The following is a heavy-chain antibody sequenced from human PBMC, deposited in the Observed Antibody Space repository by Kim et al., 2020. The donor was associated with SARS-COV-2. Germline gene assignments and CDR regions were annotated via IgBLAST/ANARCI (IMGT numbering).Heavy chain of an antibody. CDR2: ISSSGSTI. D-gene: IGHD2-21*01. CDR3: AIFPLGPGVEWDWYFDL. CDR1: GFTFSSYE. Sequence: GGSLRLSCAASGFTFSSYEMNWVRQAPGKGLEWVSYISSSGSTIYYADSVKGRLTISRDNAKNSLYLQMNSLRAEDTAVYYCAIFPLGPGVEWDWYFDLWGRGTLVTVSS. V-gene: IGHV3-48*03. J-gene: IGHJ2*01.